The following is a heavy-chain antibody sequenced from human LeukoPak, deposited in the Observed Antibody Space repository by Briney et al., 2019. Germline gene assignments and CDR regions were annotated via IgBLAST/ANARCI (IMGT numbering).Heavy chain of an antibody. J-gene: IGHJ6*02. D-gene: IGHD2-2*01. CDR2: IYYSGST. CDR3: ARGYCSSTSCYYGFTDYYGMDV. Sequence: PSETPSLTCTVSGGSISSYYWSWIRQPPGKGLEWIGYIYYSGSTNYNPSLESRVTISVDTSKNQFSLKLSSVTAADTAVYYCARGYCSSTSCYYGFTDYYGMDVWGQGTTVTVSS. V-gene: IGHV4-59*01. CDR1: GGSISSYY.